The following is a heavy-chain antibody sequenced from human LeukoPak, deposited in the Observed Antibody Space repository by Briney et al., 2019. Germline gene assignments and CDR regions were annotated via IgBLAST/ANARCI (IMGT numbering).Heavy chain of an antibody. CDR3: AKGNGYSYGRYYFDY. Sequence: GGSLRLSCAASGFTFSSHAMGWVRQAPGKGLEWVSAITASGGNTYYADSVKGRFTISRDNSKNTLYLQVNSLRAEDTAVYYCAKGNGYSYGRYYFDYWGQGTLVTVSS. V-gene: IGHV3-23*01. J-gene: IGHJ4*02. D-gene: IGHD5-18*01. CDR1: GFTFSSHA. CDR2: ITASGGNT.